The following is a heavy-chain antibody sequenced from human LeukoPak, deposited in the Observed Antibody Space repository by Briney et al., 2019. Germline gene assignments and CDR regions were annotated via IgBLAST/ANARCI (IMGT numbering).Heavy chain of an antibody. CDR3: VRGRGSGSYYDY. Sequence: GGSLRLSCAASGFTFSSYWMHWVRQAPGKGLVWVPRITTDGSTTNYADSVKGRFTISRDNAKNTLCLQMNSLRAEDTAVYYCVRGRGSGSYYDYWGQGTLVTVSS. V-gene: IGHV3-74*01. CDR1: GFTFSSYW. J-gene: IGHJ4*02. CDR2: ITTDGSTT. D-gene: IGHD3-10*01.